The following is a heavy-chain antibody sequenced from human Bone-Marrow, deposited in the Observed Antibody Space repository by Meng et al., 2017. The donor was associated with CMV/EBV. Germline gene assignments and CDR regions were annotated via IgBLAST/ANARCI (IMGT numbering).Heavy chain of an antibody. Sequence: SVKVSCKASGGTFSSYTISWVRQAPGQGLEWMGRIIPILGIANYAQKFQGRVTITADKSTSTAYMELSSLRSEDTAVYYCARGAYLPPGYYYGMDVWGQGTTVTSP. CDR1: GGTFSSYT. CDR2: IIPILGIA. J-gene: IGHJ6*02. D-gene: IGHD1-26*01. V-gene: IGHV1-69*02. CDR3: ARGAYLPPGYYYGMDV.